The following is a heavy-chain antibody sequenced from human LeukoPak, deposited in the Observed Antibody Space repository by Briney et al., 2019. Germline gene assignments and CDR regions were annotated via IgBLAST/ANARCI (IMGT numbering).Heavy chain of an antibody. D-gene: IGHD3-10*01. CDR2: IKSDGSIT. Sequence: GGSLRLSCAASGFTFSSYWMHWVRQAPGKGLVWVSRIKSDGSITSYTDSVRGRFTISRDNAKNSLYLQMNSLRAEDTGFYYCAAYYYGSGSCGQFDYWGQGTLVTVSS. V-gene: IGHV3-74*01. CDR1: GFTFSSYW. J-gene: IGHJ4*02. CDR3: AAYYYGSGSCGQFDY.